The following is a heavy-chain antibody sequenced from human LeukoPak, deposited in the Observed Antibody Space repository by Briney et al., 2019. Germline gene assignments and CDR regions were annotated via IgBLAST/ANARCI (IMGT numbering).Heavy chain of an antibody. CDR3: AKATGYYYDSSGYS. Sequence: GGSLRLSCAASGFTFSSYGMHWVRQAPGKGLEWVAVIWYDGSNKYYADSVKGRFTISRDNSKNTLYPQMNSLRAEDTAVYCCAKATGYYYDSSGYSWGQGTLVTVSS. CDR1: GFTFSSYG. J-gene: IGHJ5*02. D-gene: IGHD3-22*01. V-gene: IGHV3-33*06. CDR2: IWYDGSNK.